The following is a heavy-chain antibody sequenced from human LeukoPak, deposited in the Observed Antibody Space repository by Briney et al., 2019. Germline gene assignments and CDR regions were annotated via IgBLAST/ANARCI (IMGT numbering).Heavy chain of an antibody. CDR1: GFTFSSYW. J-gene: IGHJ4*02. CDR2: IKQDGSEK. V-gene: IGHV3-7*01. D-gene: IGHD3-3*01. CDR3: ARGGDPYYDFWDINTGDY. Sequence: GGSLRLSCAASGFTFSSYWMSWVRQAPGKGLGWVANIKQDGSEKYYVDSVKGRFTISRDNAKNSLYLQMNSLRAEDTAVYYCARGGDPYYDFWDINTGDYWGQGTLVTVSS.